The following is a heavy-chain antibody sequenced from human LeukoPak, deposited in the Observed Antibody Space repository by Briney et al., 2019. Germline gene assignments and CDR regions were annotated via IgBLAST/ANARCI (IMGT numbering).Heavy chain of an antibody. J-gene: IGHJ3*02. CDR1: GGTFSSYD. Sequence: ASVKVSCKASGGTFSSYDINWVRQATGQGLEWMGWMNPNSGNTGYAQKFQGRVTITRNTSISTAYMELSSLRSEDTAVYYCARGQYYDFWSGYSADGFDIWGQGTMVTLSS. V-gene: IGHV1-8*03. CDR3: ARGQYYDFWSGYSADGFDI. CDR2: MNPNSGNT. D-gene: IGHD3-3*01.